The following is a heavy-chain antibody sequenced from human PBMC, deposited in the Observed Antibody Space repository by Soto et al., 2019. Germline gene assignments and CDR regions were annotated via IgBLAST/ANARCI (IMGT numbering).Heavy chain of an antibody. CDR2: INHSGST. Sequence: SETLSLTCAFYGLSFSGYYWSWIRQPPGKGLEWIGEINHSGSTNYNPSLKSRVTISVDTSKNQFSLKLSSVTAADTAVYYCARGRYGGYVDYWGQGTLVTV. V-gene: IGHV4-34*01. CDR3: ARGRYGGYVDY. D-gene: IGHD2-15*01. J-gene: IGHJ4*02. CDR1: GLSFSGYY.